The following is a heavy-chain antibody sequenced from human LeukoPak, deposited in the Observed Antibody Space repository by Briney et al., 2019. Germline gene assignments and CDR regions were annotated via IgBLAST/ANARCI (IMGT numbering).Heavy chain of an antibody. CDR3: ERISTAVAGADY. J-gene: IGHJ4*02. CDR1: GFSFSNSW. CDR2: IKQDGSER. Sequence: GGSLRLSCAASGFSFSNSWMSWVRQAPGKGLEWVANIKQDGSERYYVDSVKGRFTISRDNTKNSLYLQMDSLRAEDTAVYYCERISTAVAGADYWGQGTLVTVSS. D-gene: IGHD6-19*01. V-gene: IGHV3-7*01.